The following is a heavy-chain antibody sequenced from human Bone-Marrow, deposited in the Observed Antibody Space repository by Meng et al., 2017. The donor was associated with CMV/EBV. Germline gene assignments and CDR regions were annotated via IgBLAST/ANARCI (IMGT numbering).Heavy chain of an antibody. J-gene: IGHJ4*02. CDR1: GGSISSYY. CDR2: IYYSGST. CDR3: ARGAEYCSSTSCYKTPFDY. Sequence: GSLRPSCTVSGGSISSYYWSWIRQPPGKGLEWIGYIYYSGSTNYNPSLKSRVTISVDTSKNQFSLKLSSVTAADTAVYYCARGAEYCSSTSCYKTPFDYWGPGNRVNGAS. V-gene: IGHV4-59*01. D-gene: IGHD2-2*02.